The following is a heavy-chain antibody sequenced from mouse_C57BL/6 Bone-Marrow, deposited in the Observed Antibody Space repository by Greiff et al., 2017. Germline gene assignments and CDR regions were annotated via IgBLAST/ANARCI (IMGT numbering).Heavy chain of an antibody. D-gene: IGHD1-1*01. CDR2: IHPNSGST. V-gene: IGHV1-64*01. J-gene: IGHJ1*03. CDR3: ARGCKVGATMYCDV. Sequence: VQLQQPGAELVKPGASVKLSCKASGYTFTSYWMHWVKQRPGQGLEWIGMIHPNSGSTNYNEKFKSKATLTVDKSSSTAYMQLSSLTSAASAVFYYARGCKVGATMYCDVGGTGTTVTVSS. CDR1: GYTFTSYW.